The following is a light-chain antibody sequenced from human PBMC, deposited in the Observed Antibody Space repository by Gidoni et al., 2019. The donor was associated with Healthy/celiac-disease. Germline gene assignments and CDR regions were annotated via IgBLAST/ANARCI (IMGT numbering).Light chain of an antibody. Sequence: DTQMTQSPSSLSASVGDRATITCRASQSIRNDLGWYQQKPGKAPKRLIYAAASLKSRVPSRFSGSGCGAEFTITISSLQHEDFATYYCLQHNSYHRTFXXXTKVEIK. J-gene: IGKJ1*01. CDR3: LQHNSYHRT. CDR2: AAA. V-gene: IGKV1-17*01. CDR1: QSIRND.